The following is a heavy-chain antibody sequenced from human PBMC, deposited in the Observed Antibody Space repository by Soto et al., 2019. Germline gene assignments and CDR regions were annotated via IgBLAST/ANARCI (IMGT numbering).Heavy chain of an antibody. D-gene: IGHD2-2*01. CDR2: IYPGDSDT. Sequence: GGSLRLSCAASGYSFTSYWIGWVRQMPGKGLEWMGIIYPGDSDTRYSPSFQGQVTISADKSISTAYLQWSSLKASDTAMYYCATSYQLTNYYYYGMDVWGQGTTVTVSS. CDR3: ATSYQLTNYYYYGMDV. J-gene: IGHJ6*02. CDR1: GYSFTSYW. V-gene: IGHV5-51*01.